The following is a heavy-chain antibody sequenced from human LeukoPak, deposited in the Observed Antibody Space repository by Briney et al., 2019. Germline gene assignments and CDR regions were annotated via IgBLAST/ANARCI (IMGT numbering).Heavy chain of an antibody. Sequence: PGGSLRLSCAASGFTFSSYSMNWVRQAPGKGLEWVSYISSSSSTIYYADSVKGRFTTSRDNAKNSLYLQMNSLRAEDTAVYYCARAQKYSYDAFDIWGQGTMVTVSS. CDR1: GFTFSSYS. J-gene: IGHJ3*02. V-gene: IGHV3-48*01. CDR2: ISSSSSTI. CDR3: ARAQKYSYDAFDI. D-gene: IGHD4-11*01.